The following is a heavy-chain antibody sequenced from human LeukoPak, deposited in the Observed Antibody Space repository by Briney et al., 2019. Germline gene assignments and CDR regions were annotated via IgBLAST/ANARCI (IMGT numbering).Heavy chain of an antibody. Sequence: GGSLRLSCAASGFTFSRFNLHWVRQAPGKGLEWVAVIWHDGSNKYYTDSVKGRFTVSRDDSKNTLYLQMNSLKAEDTAVYYCARPDYGASGDYWGQGTLVTVSS. CDR2: IWHDGSNK. CDR3: ARPDYGASGDY. CDR1: GFTFSRFN. V-gene: IGHV3-33*01. D-gene: IGHD4-17*01. J-gene: IGHJ4*02.